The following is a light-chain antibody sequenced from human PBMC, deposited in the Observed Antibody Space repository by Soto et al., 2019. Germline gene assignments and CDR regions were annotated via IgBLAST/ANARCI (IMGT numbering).Light chain of an antibody. CDR3: SSYTRSSAFV. V-gene: IGLV2-14*01. CDR1: SSDVGGYNY. J-gene: IGLJ1*01. CDR2: EVS. Sequence: QSVLTQPASVSGSPGQSITISCTGTSSDVGGYNYVSWYQQHPGKAPKLMIYEVSNRPSGVSNRFSGSKSGNTASLTISGLPAEYEADYYCSSYTRSSAFVFGSGTKVTVL.